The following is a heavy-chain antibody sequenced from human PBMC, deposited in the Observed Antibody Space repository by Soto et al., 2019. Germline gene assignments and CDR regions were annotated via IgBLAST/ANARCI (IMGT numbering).Heavy chain of an antibody. CDR2: INHSGST. D-gene: IGHD6-19*01. CDR3: ARGPTEAGYSSGWYPGDS. Sequence: SETLSLTCAVYGGSFSGYYWSWIRQPPGKGLEWIGEINHSGSTNYNPSLKSRITISVDTSKNHFSLKLSSVTAADTAVFYCARGPTEAGYSSGWYPGDSWGQGTLVTVS. CDR1: GGSFSGYY. V-gene: IGHV4-34*01. J-gene: IGHJ4*02.